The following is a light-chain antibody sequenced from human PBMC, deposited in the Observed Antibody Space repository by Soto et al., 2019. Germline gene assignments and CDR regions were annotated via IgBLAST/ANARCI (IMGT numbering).Light chain of an antibody. CDR3: HQYNSYPWT. J-gene: IGKJ1*01. Sequence: EIVMTQSPSTLSASVGERVTLSCRASQSVSSWLAWYQQKPGKAPKLLIYRASSLAGGVPARFSGSGSETEFTLTISGVQPDDFAAYYCHQYNSYPWTFGQGTKVDIK. V-gene: IGKV1-5*03. CDR1: QSVSSW. CDR2: RAS.